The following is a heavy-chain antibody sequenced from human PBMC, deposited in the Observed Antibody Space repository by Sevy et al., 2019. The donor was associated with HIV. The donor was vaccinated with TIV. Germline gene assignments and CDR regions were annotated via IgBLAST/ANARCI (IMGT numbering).Heavy chain of an antibody. J-gene: IGHJ4*02. CDR3: ARGFCVSSSCSGSS. Sequence: GGSLRLSCAASGFTFSSYSMNWVRQAPGKGLEWVSSISSSGSSIYYADSVKGRFTISRDNAKNSPYLQMDSLTAEDTAVYYCARGFCVSSSCSGSSWGQGTLVTVSS. CDR2: ISSSGSSI. D-gene: IGHD2-2*01. V-gene: IGHV3-48*01. CDR1: GFTFSSYS.